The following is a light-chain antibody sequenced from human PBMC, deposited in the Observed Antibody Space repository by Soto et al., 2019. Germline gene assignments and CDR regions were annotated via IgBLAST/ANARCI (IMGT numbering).Light chain of an antibody. Sequence: QSVLTQPPSASGTPGQRVTISCSGSSSNIGSKTVNWYQQLPGTAPKLLIHSDNQRPSGVPDRFSGSKSGSSASLAISGLQSEDEADYYCAAWDDSLNGVVIGGGTKLTVL. CDR1: SSNIGSKT. CDR3: AAWDDSLNGVV. CDR2: SDN. J-gene: IGLJ2*01. V-gene: IGLV1-44*01.